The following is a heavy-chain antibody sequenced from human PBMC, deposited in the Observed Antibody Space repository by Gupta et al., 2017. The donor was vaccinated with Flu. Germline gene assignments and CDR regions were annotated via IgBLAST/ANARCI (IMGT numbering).Heavy chain of an antibody. J-gene: IGHJ5*02. CDR2: IYYSGST. Sequence: IRQTPGKGLEWIGYIYYSGSTMYNPSLKSRVTISFDSFKNQVSLTVTSVTAADTAMYYCARSSRYYNYWSGFFGWFDPWGQGTLVTVSS. V-gene: IGHV4-59*01. D-gene: IGHD3-3*01. CDR3: ARSSRYYNYWSGFFGWFDP.